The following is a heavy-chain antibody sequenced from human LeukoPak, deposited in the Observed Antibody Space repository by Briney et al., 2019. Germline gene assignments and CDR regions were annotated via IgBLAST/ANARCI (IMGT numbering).Heavy chain of an antibody. Sequence: GGSLRLSCAASGFTFSAYGMNWVRQAPGKGLECISYISSTSSIIYYADSLKGRFTISRDNAKNSLYLQMNSLRAEDTAMYYCARLPHYYDNNDWGQGTLVTVSS. CDR3: ARLPHYYDNND. CDR2: ISSTSSII. J-gene: IGHJ4*02. V-gene: IGHV3-48*04. D-gene: IGHD3-16*01. CDR1: GFTFSAYG.